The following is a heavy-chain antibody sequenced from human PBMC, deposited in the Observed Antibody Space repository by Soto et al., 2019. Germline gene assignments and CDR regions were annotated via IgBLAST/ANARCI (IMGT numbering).Heavy chain of an antibody. D-gene: IGHD1-26*01. V-gene: IGHV4-34*01. Sequence: SSETLCLTCAVYGGSFSGYYWGWIRQPPGKGLEWIGEINHSGSTNYNPSLKSRVTISVDTSKNQFSLKLSSVTAADTAVYYCARDTEGSGSYSYYYGVDVWGQGTTVTVSS. CDR3: ARDTEGSGSYSYYYGVDV. J-gene: IGHJ6*02. CDR1: GGSFSGYY. CDR2: INHSGST.